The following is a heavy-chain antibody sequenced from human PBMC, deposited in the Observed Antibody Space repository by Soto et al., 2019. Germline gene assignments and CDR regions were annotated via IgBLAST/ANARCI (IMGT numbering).Heavy chain of an antibody. Sequence: PGESLTVSCKGSGYSFTSYWIGWVRQMPGKGLEWMGIIYPGDSDTRYSPSFQGQVTISADKSIRTAYLQWSSLKASDTAIYYCAMGDYDILTGDFKSYSGMDVWGQGTTVTVSS. J-gene: IGHJ6*02. V-gene: IGHV5-51*01. CDR2: IYPGDSDT. CDR3: AMGDYDILTGDFKSYSGMDV. CDR1: GYSFTSYW. D-gene: IGHD3-9*01.